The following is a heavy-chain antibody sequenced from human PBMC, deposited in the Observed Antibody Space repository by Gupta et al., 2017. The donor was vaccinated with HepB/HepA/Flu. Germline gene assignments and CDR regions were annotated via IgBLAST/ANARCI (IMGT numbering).Heavy chain of an antibody. V-gene: IGHV1-8*01. CDR3: ERNGTSGGPDYGLDG. CDR2: RSPHNGNT. J-gene: IGHJ6*04. D-gene: IGHD1-26*01. CDR1: GYIFSAHE. Sequence: HVQLVQSGAEVKRPGASVTVSCRASGYIFSAHEINWVRQATGKGLEWLGRRSPHNGNTLYIHNFQGRISLTTDTSKGVAYMDLSSLTSNDTATYYCERNGTSGGPDYGLDGWGKGTTITVSS.